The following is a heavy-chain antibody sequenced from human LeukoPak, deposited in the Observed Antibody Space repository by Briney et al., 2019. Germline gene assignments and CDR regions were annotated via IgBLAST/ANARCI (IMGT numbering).Heavy chain of an antibody. V-gene: IGHV3-74*01. CDR2: INGVASDT. CDR3: ARDLWDSSSNYYFDY. D-gene: IGHD6-6*01. Sequence: GGSLRLSCAASGFSFSSYYMHWVRQAPGKGLVWVSRINGVASDTIYADSVKGRFTISRDNAKNTLYLQMTSLRAEDTAVYYCARDLWDSSSNYYFDYWGQGTLVTVSS. J-gene: IGHJ4*02. CDR1: GFSFSSYY.